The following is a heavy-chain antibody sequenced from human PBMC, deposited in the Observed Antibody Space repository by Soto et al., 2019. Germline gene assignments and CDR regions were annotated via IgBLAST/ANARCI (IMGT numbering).Heavy chain of an antibody. CDR3: TGAPEKYSSSSLLGD. Sequence: GSLRFSCTASVFIFGDYAMNWVGQAPGKGLDWVGFIRSEDYGGTTEYVASVKGRFTISRDDSKSVAYLQMNSLKTEDTAVYFCTGAPEKYSSSSLLGDWGPGTLVTVSS. J-gene: IGHJ4*02. D-gene: IGHD6-6*01. V-gene: IGHV3-49*04. CDR2: IRSEDYGGTT. CDR1: VFIFGDYA.